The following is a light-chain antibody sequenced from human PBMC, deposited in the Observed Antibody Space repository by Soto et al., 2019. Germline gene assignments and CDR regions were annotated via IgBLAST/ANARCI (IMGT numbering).Light chain of an antibody. Sequence: TKIHKSHFTLSTTAGCRVSKTCMSSQSISSWLAWYQHKPGKAPKLLIYDASNLDSGVPSRFSGSGSGTEFSLTISSLQTDDFATYYCQKYNSYSVITLGQGTRREIK. CDR1: QSISSW. V-gene: IGKV1-5*01. CDR2: DAS. CDR3: QKYNSYSVIT. J-gene: IGKJ5*01.